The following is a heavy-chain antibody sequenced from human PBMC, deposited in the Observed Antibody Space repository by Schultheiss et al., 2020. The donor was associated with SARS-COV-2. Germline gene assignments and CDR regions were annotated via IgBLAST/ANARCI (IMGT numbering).Heavy chain of an antibody. D-gene: IGHD2-15*01. CDR2: ISGSGDNT. V-gene: IGHV3-23*01. CDR3: ANAYCSGGSCYLDY. Sequence: GGSLRLSCAASGFTFSIYAMNWVRQAPGKGLEWVSSISGSGDNTYHAKSVKGRFAISRDNSKNTLYLQMNSLRAEDTAVYYCANAYCSGGSCYLDYWGQGTLVTVSS. J-gene: IGHJ4*02. CDR1: GFTFSIYA.